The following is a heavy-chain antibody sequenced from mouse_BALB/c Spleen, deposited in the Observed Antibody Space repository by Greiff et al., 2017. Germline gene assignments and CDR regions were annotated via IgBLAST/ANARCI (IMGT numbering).Heavy chain of an antibody. J-gene: IGHJ3*01. V-gene: IGHV1-82*01. CDR3: ARETGEAY. D-gene: IGHD4-1*01. Sequence: QVQLQQSGPELVKPGASVKISCKASGYAFSSSWMNWVKQRPGQGLEWIGRIYPGDGDTNYNGKFKGKATLTADKSSSTAYMQLSSLTSVDSAVYFCARETGEAYWGQGTLVTVSA. CDR1: GYAFSSSW. CDR2: IYPGDGDT.